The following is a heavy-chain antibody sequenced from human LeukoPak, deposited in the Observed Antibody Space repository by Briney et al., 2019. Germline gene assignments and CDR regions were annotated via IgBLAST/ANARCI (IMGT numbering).Heavy chain of an antibody. CDR3: AKVGIAARPEGYYFDY. Sequence: GRSLRVSCAASGFTFSSYGMHWVRQAPGNGLEWVAVISYDGSNKYYADSVKGRFTISRDNSKNTLYLQMNSLRAEDTAVYYCAKVGIAARPEGYYFDYWGQGTLVTVSS. J-gene: IGHJ4*02. CDR1: GFTFSSYG. CDR2: ISYDGSNK. D-gene: IGHD6-6*01. V-gene: IGHV3-30*18.